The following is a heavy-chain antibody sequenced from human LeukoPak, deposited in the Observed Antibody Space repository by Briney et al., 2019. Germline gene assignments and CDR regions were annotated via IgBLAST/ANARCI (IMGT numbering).Heavy chain of an antibody. J-gene: IGHJ4*02. CDR1: GGSISSYY. D-gene: IGHD3-10*01. CDR2: IYYSGST. V-gene: IGHV4-59*01. CDR3: ATALYYYGSGSYPRFDY. Sequence: SETLSLTCTVSGGSISSYYWSWIRQPPGKGLEWIGYIYYSGSTNYNPSLKSRVTISVDTSTNQFSLKLSSVTAADTAVYYCATALYYYGSGSYPRFDYWGQGTLVTVSS.